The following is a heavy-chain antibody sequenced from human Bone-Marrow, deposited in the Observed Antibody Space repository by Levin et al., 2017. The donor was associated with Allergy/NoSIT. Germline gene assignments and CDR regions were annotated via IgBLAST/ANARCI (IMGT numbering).Heavy chain of an antibody. V-gene: IGHV5-51*01. J-gene: IGHJ4*02. CDR2: IYPGDSET. CDR3: ATQSDELPPYDGEWVEEHYFDY. D-gene: IGHD3-10*01. Sequence: GESLKISCQGSGYQFTDYWIGWVRQLPGKGLEWMGNIYPGDSETRSSPSFQGQVTISVDKSINTAYLQWDRLSGSDNGMYYCATQSDELPPYDGEWVEEHYFDYWGQGTLVTVSS. CDR1: GYQFTDYW.